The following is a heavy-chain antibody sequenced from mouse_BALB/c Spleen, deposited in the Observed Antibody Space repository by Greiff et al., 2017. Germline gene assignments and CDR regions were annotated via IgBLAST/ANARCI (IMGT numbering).Heavy chain of an antibody. V-gene: IGHV5-6-5*01. CDR1: GFTFSSYA. J-gene: IGHJ2*01. CDR3: ARGKGYGNTPYYFDY. Sequence: DVKLVESGGGLVKPGGSLKLSCAASGFTFSSYAMSWVRQTPEKRLEWVASISSGGSTYYPDSVKGRFTISRDNARNILYLQMSSLRSEDTAMYYCARGKGYGNTPYYFDYWGQGTTLTVSS. CDR2: ISSGGST. D-gene: IGHD2-10*02.